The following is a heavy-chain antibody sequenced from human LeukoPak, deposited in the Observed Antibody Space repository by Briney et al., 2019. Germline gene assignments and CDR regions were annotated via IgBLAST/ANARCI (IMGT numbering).Heavy chain of an antibody. CDR1: GDSISSGNY. Sequence: SETLSLTCTVSGDSISSGNYWGWIRQPPGKGLEWIGYIYYSGSTNYNPSLKSRVTISVDTSKNQFSLKLSSVTAADTAVYYCARNGDSSRRAFDIWGQGTMVTVSS. D-gene: IGHD2-21*02. CDR3: ARNGDSSRRAFDI. CDR2: IYYSGST. J-gene: IGHJ3*02. V-gene: IGHV4-61*01.